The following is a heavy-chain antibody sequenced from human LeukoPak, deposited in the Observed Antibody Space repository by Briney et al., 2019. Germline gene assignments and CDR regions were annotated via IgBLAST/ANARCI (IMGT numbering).Heavy chain of an antibody. Sequence: GGSLRLSCAASGFTFSRYAIHWVRQAPGKGLEWVAIVSFDGRSKYYADSVQGRVIVSRDNSKTTVFLQMNSLRTDDTGVYYCARAPSEIGGYYPEYFRHWGQGTLVTVSS. J-gene: IGHJ1*01. CDR3: ARAPSEIGGYYPEYFRH. CDR2: VSFDGRSK. CDR1: GFTFSRYA. D-gene: IGHD3-22*01. V-gene: IGHV3-30*04.